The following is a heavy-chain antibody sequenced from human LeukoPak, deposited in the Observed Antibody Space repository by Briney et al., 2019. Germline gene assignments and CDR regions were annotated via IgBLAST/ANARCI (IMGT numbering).Heavy chain of an antibody. J-gene: IGHJ4*02. V-gene: IGHV5-51*01. CDR2: IYPGDSDT. D-gene: IGHD3-22*01. Sequence: GESLKISCKGSGYSFTSYWIGWVRPMRGKGLEWMGIIYPGDSDTTYSPSFQGQVTISADKSISTAYLQWSSLKASDTAMYYCARAERLVPNYYDSSGYYYALAYWGQGTLVTVSS. CDR3: ARAERLVPNYYDSSGYYYALAY. CDR1: GYSFTSYW.